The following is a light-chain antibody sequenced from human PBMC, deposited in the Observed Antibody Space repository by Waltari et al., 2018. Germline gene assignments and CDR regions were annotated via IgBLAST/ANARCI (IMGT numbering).Light chain of an antibody. Sequence: SYELTQPPSVSVSPGQTASITCSGDKLGSKYACWYQQKPGQSPVLVIYQDSKRPSGIPERFSGSNSGNTAPLTISGTQAMDEADYYCQAWDSSTGVFGTGTKVTVL. J-gene: IGLJ1*01. CDR1: KLGSKY. V-gene: IGLV3-1*01. CDR3: QAWDSSTGV. CDR2: QDS.